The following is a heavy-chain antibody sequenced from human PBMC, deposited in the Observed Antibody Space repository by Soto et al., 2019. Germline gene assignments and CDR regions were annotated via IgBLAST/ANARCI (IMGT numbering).Heavy chain of an antibody. V-gene: IGHV1-3*04. D-gene: IGHD3-22*01. J-gene: IGHJ4*02. CDR2: INTGNGNT. Sequence: QVQLVQSGAEVKKPGASVKVFCKATGYTFTSYAIQWVRQAPGQRLEWMGWINTGNGNTKYSQQFQGRVTINRETSANIAYMELSSLRSEDTAVYYCARSTEIVVVPDYWDQGTQVTVSS. CDR3: ARSTEIVVVPDY. CDR1: GYTFTSYA.